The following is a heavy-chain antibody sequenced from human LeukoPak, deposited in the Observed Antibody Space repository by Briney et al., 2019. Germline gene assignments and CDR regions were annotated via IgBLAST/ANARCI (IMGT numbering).Heavy chain of an antibody. V-gene: IGHV3-21*01. Sequence: GGSLRLSCAASGFTFSSYNMNWVRQAPGKGLEWVSSISSSSSYIYYADSLKGRFTISRDNAKNSLYLQMNSLRAEDTAVYYCAREYGSGSYYLYYYYMDVWGKGTTVTVSS. D-gene: IGHD3-10*01. CDR3: AREYGSGSYYLYYYYMDV. J-gene: IGHJ6*03. CDR2: ISSSSSYI. CDR1: GFTFSSYN.